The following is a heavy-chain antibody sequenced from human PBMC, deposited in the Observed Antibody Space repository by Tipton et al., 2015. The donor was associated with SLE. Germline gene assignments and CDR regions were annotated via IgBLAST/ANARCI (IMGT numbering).Heavy chain of an antibody. V-gene: IGHV1-3*01. CDR1: GYTFTSYA. CDR3: ARVNYDFWSGSTAWYYMDV. CDR2: INAGNGNT. Sequence: QLVQSGAEVKKPGASVKVSCKASGYTFTSYAMHWVRQDPGQRLEWMGWINAGNGNTKYSQKFQGRVTITRDTSASTAYMELSSLRSDDTAVYYCARVNYDFWSGSTAWYYMDVWGKGTTVTVSS. J-gene: IGHJ6*03. D-gene: IGHD3-3*01.